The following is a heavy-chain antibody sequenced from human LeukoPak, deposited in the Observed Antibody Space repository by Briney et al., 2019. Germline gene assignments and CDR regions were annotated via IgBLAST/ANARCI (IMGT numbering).Heavy chain of an antibody. V-gene: IGHV4-39*07. Sequence: SETLSLTCSVSGGSVSSSSHYWGWIRQSPGKGLEWIESIFYNGNAYEDPSLKSRVTVSVDTSKNQFSLKLSSVTAADTAVYYCARDQMATIGDAFDIWGQGTMVTVSS. D-gene: IGHD5-24*01. J-gene: IGHJ3*02. CDR3: ARDQMATIGDAFDI. CDR1: GGSVSSSSHY. CDR2: IFYNGNA.